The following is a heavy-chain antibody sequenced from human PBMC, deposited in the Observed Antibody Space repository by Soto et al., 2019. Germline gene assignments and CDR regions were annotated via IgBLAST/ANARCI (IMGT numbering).Heavy chain of an antibody. CDR3: ASPLKWSGYYIAFDY. CDR1: GATFSSFA. D-gene: IGHD3-3*01. J-gene: IGHJ4*02. Sequence: ASVKVSCKASGATFSSFAFSWARQAPGQGLEWMGVIIPIFDTIKFAQKFQGRVTFTADESTGTAYMELSSLTSEDTAVYYCASPLKWSGYYIAFDYWGQGTLVTVSS. V-gene: IGHV1-69*13. CDR2: IIPIFDTI.